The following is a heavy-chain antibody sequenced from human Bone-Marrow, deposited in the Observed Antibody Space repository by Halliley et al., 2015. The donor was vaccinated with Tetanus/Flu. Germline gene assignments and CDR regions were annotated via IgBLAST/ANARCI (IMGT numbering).Heavy chain of an antibody. D-gene: IGHD3-22*01. V-gene: IGHV3-23*01. CDR3: SKDSRLVVTVVVTGNWFDP. J-gene: IGHJ5*02. Sequence: SGGHTYYADSVKGRFTISRDHANSTLYLQMNSLRAEDTAVYYCSKDSRLVVTVVVTGNWFDPWGQGTQVPVSS. CDR2: SGGHT.